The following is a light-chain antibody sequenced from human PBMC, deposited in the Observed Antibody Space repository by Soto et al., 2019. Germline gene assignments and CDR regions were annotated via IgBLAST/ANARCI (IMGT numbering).Light chain of an antibody. J-gene: IGKJ1*01. CDR3: QQYGSSPGT. CDR2: GAS. Sequence: EIVLTQSPGTLSLSPGERANLSCRASQSVSSSYLAWYKQKPGQAPRLLIYGASSRATGIPDRFSGSGSGTDFTLTISRLEPEDFAVYYCQQYGSSPGTFGQGTKVEIK. CDR1: QSVSSSY. V-gene: IGKV3-20*01.